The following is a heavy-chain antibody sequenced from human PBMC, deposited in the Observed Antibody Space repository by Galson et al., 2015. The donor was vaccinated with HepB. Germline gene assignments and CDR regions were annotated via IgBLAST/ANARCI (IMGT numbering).Heavy chain of an antibody. CDR3: VRDPPLGTPFDH. D-gene: IGHD7-27*01. Sequence: LRLSCAVSGFTFSNYHMNWVRQAPGKGLEWVASISSSSTYTYYADSLKGRFTISRDNAKKSLYLQMNSLRAEDTAVYYCVRDPPLGTPFDHWGQGTQVTVSS. V-gene: IGHV3-21*01. J-gene: IGHJ4*02. CDR1: GFTFSNYH. CDR2: ISSSSTYT.